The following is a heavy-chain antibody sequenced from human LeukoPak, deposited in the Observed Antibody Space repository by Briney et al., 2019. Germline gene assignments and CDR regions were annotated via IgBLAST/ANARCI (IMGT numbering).Heavy chain of an antibody. CDR2: INPSRNT. J-gene: IGHJ6*03. CDR1: GGSFSGYY. Sequence: SETLSLTCAVFGGSFSGYYWNWIRQPPGKGLEWIGQINPSRNTNYNPSLKSRVTISVDTSKNQFSLKLSSVTAADTAVYYCARGNLWDYRRYYYYMDVWGKGTTGTVSS. D-gene: IGHD4-11*01. V-gene: IGHV4-34*01. CDR3: ARGNLWDYRRYYYYMDV.